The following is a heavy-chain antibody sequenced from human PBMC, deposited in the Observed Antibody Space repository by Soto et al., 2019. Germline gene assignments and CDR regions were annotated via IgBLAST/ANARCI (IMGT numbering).Heavy chain of an antibody. D-gene: IGHD3-22*01. J-gene: IGHJ4*01. CDR2: INPSGGTT. CDR1: GYSFTNYC. V-gene: IGHV1-46*01. CDR3: ARGLDYDDPNGYADF. Sequence: ASVKVSCKASGYSFTNYCLHWMRQAPGQGLEWMGLINPSGGTTTYAQNFQGRVTMTSETSTSTVYMELTSLRSEDTALYYCARGLDYDDPNGYADFWG.